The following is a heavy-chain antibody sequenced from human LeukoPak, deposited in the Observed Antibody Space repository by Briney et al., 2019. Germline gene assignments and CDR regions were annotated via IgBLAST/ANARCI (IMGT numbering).Heavy chain of an antibody. CDR1: GFSFSSFS. V-gene: IGHV3-21*01. Sequence: PGGSLRLSCAASGFSFSSFSMNWVRQAPGKGLEWVSSISTSSGYKYYADSMKGRFTVSRDNAKNSLYLQMNSLRAEDTAVYYCARDGSGFGELLDWGQGTLVTVSS. D-gene: IGHD3-10*01. CDR2: ISTSSGYK. CDR3: ARDGSGFGELLD. J-gene: IGHJ4*02.